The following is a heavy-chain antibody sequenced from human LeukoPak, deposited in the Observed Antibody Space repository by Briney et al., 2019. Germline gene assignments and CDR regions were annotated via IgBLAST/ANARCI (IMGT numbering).Heavy chain of an antibody. D-gene: IGHD3-22*01. CDR2: IYYSGST. CDR3: AGRTCSRYYDSSGYYLGCALDI. CDR1: GGSISGNYY. Sequence: SETLSLTCTVSGGSISGNYYWSWIRQPPGKGLEWIGYIYYSGSTNYNPSLKSRVTISVDTSKNQFSLKLSSVTAADTAVYYCAGRTCSRYYDSSGYYLGCALDIWGQGTMVTVSS. J-gene: IGHJ3*02. V-gene: IGHV4-61*01.